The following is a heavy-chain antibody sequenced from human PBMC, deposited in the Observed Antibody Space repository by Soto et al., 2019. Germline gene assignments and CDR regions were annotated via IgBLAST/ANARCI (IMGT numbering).Heavy chain of an antibody. CDR1: GFTFNIYA. V-gene: IGHV3-30*18. J-gene: IGHJ5*02. D-gene: IGHD6-13*01. CDR2: ISYDGGEK. CDR3: AKAPYSSSWSWFDP. Sequence: HPWGSLILSCATSGFTFNIYAMHWVRQAPGKGLEWVAVISYDGGEKYYADSVKGRFTISRDNSKNTLYLQMNSLRAEDTAVYYCAKAPYSSSWSWFDPWGQGTLVTVSS.